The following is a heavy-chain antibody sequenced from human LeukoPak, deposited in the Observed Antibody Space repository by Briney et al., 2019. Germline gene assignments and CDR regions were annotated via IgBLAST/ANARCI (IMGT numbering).Heavy chain of an antibody. V-gene: IGHV4-34*01. CDR1: GGSFSGYY. Sequence: SETLSLTCAVYGGSFSGYYWSWIRQPPGKWLEWIGEINHSGSTNYNPSLKSRVTISVDTSKNQFSLKLSSVTAADTAVYYCARIKTVYDYWGQGTLVTVSS. J-gene: IGHJ4*02. D-gene: IGHD1-14*01. CDR2: INHSGST. CDR3: ARIKTVYDY.